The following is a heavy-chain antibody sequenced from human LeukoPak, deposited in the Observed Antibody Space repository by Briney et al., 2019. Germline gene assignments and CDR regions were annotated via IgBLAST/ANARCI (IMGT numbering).Heavy chain of an antibody. J-gene: IGHJ3*02. D-gene: IGHD3-22*01. CDR1: GGSISSYY. V-gene: IGHV4-38-2*02. Sequence: PSETLSLTCTVSGGSISSYYWSWIRQPPGKGLEWIGSIYHSGSTYYNPSLKSRVTISVDTSKNQFSLKLSSVTAADTAVYYCAREGSSGYYYSLSNAFDIWGQGTMVTVSS. CDR2: IYHSGST. CDR3: AREGSSGYYYSLSNAFDI.